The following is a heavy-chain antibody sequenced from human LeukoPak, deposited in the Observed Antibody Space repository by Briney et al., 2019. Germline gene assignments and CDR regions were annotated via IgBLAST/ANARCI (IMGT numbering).Heavy chain of an antibody. CDR1: GFTFSSYG. Sequence: GRSLRLSCAASGFTFSSYGMHWVRQAPGKGLDWVAVIWNDGSNKYYADSVKGRFTISRDNSKNTLYLQMNSLRAEDTAVYYCARGCSSTSCYTSSVSFDYWGQGTLVTVSS. J-gene: IGHJ4*02. CDR3: ARGCSSTSCYTSSVSFDY. CDR2: IWNDGSNK. V-gene: IGHV3-33*01. D-gene: IGHD2-2*02.